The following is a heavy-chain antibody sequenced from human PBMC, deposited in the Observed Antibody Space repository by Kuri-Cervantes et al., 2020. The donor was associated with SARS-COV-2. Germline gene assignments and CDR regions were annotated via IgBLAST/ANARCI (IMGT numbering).Heavy chain of an antibody. J-gene: IGHJ4*02. CDR1: GYSISSGYC. V-gene: IGHV4-4*02. Sequence: GSLRLSCAVSGYSISSGYCWSWIRQPPGKGLEWIGEINHSGSTNYNPSLKSRVTISVDTSKNQFSLKLSSVTAADTAVYYCARFSAAAGQRTFDYWGQGTLVTVSS. CDR2: INHSGST. D-gene: IGHD6-13*01. CDR3: ARFSAAAGQRTFDY.